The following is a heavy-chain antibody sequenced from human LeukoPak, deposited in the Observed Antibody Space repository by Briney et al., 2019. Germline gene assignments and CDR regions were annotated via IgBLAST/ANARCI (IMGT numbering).Heavy chain of an antibody. CDR2: ITSGISYM. CDR3: ARVRDYGDYGYYYYMDV. V-gene: IGHV3-21*01. Sequence: GGSLRLSCAASGFTFSTYSMNWVRQAPGKGLEWVSSITSGISYMYYADSVRGRFTISRDNAKNSLYLQMNSLRAEDTAVYYCARVRDYGDYGYYYYMDVWGKGTTVTVSS. D-gene: IGHD4-17*01. CDR1: GFTFSTYS. J-gene: IGHJ6*03.